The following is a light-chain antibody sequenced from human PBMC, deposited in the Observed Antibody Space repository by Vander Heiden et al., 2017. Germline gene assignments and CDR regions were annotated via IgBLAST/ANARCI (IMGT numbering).Light chain of an antibody. CDR1: NLGSKS. CDR2: DDS. J-gene: IGLJ2*01. CDR3: QVWDSASDHPVI. V-gene: IGLV3-21*02. Sequence: SYVLTQPPSVSVAPGQTARIPCGGNNLGSKSVHWYQQKPGQAPVLVVYDDSDRPSGIPERFSASNSGNTATLTISRVEAGDEADYYCQVWDSASDHPVIFGGGTKLTVL.